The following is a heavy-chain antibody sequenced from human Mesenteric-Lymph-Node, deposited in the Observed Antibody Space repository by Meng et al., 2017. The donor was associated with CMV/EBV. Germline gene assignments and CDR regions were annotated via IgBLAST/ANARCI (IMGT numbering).Heavy chain of an antibody. CDR3: ARLSLVRHYNYYYYYGMDV. J-gene: IGHJ6*02. V-gene: IGHV4-34*01. Sequence: SQTLSLTCAVYGGSFSGYYWSWIRQPPGKGLEWIGEINHSGSTNYNPSLKSRVTISIDTSKNQFSLKLSSVTAADTAVYYCARLSLVRHYNYYYYYGMDVWGQGTTVTVSS. CDR2: INHSGST. CDR1: GGSFSGYY. D-gene: IGHD6-6*01.